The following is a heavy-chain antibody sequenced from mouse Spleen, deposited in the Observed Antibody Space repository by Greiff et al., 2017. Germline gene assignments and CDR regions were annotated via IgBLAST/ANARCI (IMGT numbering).Heavy chain of an antibody. V-gene: IGHV5-6*01. CDR2: ISSGGSYT. CDR1: GFTFSSYG. Sequence: EVMLVESGGDLVKPGGSLKLSCAASGFTFSSYGMSWVRQTPDKRLEWVATISSGGSYTYYPDSVKGRFTISRDNAKNTLYLQMSSLKSEDTAMYYCARHNYGSSYVYAMDYWGQGTSVTVSS. CDR3: ARHNYGSSYVYAMDY. D-gene: IGHD1-1*01. J-gene: IGHJ4*01.